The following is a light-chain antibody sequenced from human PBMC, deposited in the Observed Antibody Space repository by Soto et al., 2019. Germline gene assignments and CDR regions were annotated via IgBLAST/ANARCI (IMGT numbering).Light chain of an antibody. CDR1: QSVSSN. CDR2: GAS. V-gene: IGKV3D-15*01. Sequence: EIVMTQSPATLSVSPGERSTLSCSASQSVSSNLAWYQQKPGQAPRLLIYGASTRASGIPVRFSGSGSGTDFTLTITRLEPEDFAVYYCQEYDDSPPITFGLGTRLEIK. CDR3: QEYDDSPPIT. J-gene: IGKJ5*01.